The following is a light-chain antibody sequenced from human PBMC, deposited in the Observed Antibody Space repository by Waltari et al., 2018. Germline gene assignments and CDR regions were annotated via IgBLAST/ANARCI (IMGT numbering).Light chain of an antibody. J-gene: IGKJ1*01. Sequence: DIQMTQSPSSLSASVGDRVTITCRASQSISSYLNWYQQKPGKAPKLLIYAASSLQSGVPSRCSGSGSGTDFTLTISSLQPEDFATYYCQQSYSTSVTFGQGTKVEIK. CDR3: QQSYSTSVT. CDR1: QSISSY. V-gene: IGKV1-39*01. CDR2: AAS.